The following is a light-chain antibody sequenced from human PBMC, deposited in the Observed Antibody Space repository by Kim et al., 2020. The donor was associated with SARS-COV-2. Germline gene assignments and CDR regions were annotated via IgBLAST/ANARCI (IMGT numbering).Light chain of an antibody. V-gene: IGLV3-21*02. CDR1: EFAYNR. CDR2: PNS. CDR3: QVWDSSNDHWV. J-gene: IGLJ3*02. Sequence: PGHTARIPCGGHEFAYNRVHWYPQRPAQAPVVVMFPNSDRPPAIPDRFSGSNSGNTATLTITRVGAGDEADYYCQVWDSSNDHWVFGGGTKVTVL.